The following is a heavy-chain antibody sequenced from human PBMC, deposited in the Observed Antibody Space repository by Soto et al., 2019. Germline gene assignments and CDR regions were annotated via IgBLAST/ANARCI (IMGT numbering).Heavy chain of an antibody. V-gene: IGHV4-31*03. CDR3: ARGVVPAATRGYYYYGMDV. CDR1: GGSISSGGYY. CDR2: IYYSGST. J-gene: IGHJ6*02. D-gene: IGHD2-2*01. Sequence: SETLSLTCTVSGGSISSGGYYWSWIRQHPGKGLEWIGYIYYSGSTYYNPSLKSRVTISVDTSKNQFSLKLSSVTAADTAVYYCARGVVPAATRGYYYYGMDVWGQGTKVTVYS.